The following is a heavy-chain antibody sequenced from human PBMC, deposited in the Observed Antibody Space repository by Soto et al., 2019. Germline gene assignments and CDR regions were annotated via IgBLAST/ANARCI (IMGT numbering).Heavy chain of an antibody. D-gene: IGHD3-3*01. CDR2: INPSGGST. Sequence: GASVKVSCKASGYTFTSYYMHWVRQAPGQGLEWMGIINPSGGSTSYAQKFQGRVTMTRDTSTSTVYMELSSLRSGDTAVYYCASTEYYDFWSGYYRDYYYYGMDVWGQGTTVTV. J-gene: IGHJ6*02. CDR1: GYTFTSYY. CDR3: ASTEYYDFWSGYYRDYYYYGMDV. V-gene: IGHV1-46*01.